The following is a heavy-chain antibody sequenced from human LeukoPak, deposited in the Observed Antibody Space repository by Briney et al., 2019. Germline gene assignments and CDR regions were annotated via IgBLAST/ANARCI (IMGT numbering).Heavy chain of an antibody. Sequence: PSETLSLTCTVSGGSLSSGGYYWSWIRQHPGKGLEWIGYIYYSGSTYYNPSLKSRVTISVDTSKNQFSLKLSSVTAADTAVYYCARVKSPYCGGDCSPHFDYWGQGTLVTVSS. V-gene: IGHV4-31*03. CDR1: GGSLSSGGYY. CDR3: ARVKSPYCGGDCSPHFDY. D-gene: IGHD2-21*02. CDR2: IYYSGST. J-gene: IGHJ4*02.